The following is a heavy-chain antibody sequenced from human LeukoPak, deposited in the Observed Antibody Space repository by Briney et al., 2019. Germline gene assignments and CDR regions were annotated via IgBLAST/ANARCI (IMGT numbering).Heavy chain of an antibody. Sequence: ASVKVSCKASGYTFTSYYMHWVRQAPGQGLEWMGIINPSGGSTSYAQKFQGRVTMTRDTSTSTVYMELSSLRSEDTAVCYCARDRGEQLVSVNWFDPWGQGTLVTVSS. CDR1: GYTFTSYY. CDR3: ARDRGEQLVSVNWFDP. CDR2: INPSGGST. D-gene: IGHD6-13*01. J-gene: IGHJ5*02. V-gene: IGHV1-46*01.